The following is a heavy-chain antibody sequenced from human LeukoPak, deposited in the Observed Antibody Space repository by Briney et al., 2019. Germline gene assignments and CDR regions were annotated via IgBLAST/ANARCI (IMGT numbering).Heavy chain of an antibody. D-gene: IGHD3-22*01. CDR2: IIPIFGTA. Sequence: SVKVSCKASGGTFSSYAISWVRQAPGQGLEWMGGIIPIFGTANYAQKFQGRVTITADESTSTAYMELSSLSSEDTAMYYCASHYDSSGAYYFDYWGQGTLVTVSS. CDR1: GGTFSSYA. CDR3: ASHYDSSGAYYFDY. V-gene: IGHV1-69*01. J-gene: IGHJ4*02.